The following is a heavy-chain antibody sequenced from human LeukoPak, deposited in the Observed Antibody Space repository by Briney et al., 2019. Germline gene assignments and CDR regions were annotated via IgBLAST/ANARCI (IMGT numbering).Heavy chain of an antibody. D-gene: IGHD2-2*01. J-gene: IGHJ5*02. Sequence: GGSLRLSCAASGFTFSSYAMSWVRQAPVKGLEWVSAISGSGGSTYCADSVKGRFTISRDNSKNTLYLQMNSLRAEDTAVYYCAKDRGVFIVVVTAASIWFDPWGQGTLVTVSS. CDR2: ISGSGGST. V-gene: IGHV3-23*01. CDR1: GFTFSSYA. CDR3: AKDRGVFIVVVTAASIWFDP.